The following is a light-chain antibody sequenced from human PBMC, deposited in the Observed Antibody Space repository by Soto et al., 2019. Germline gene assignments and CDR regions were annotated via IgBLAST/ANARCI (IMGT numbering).Light chain of an antibody. J-gene: IGKJ5*01. Sequence: EIVLTQYPATLSVSPSEIVTLSCRASQNLHSFLNWYQQRPGQAPRPLIYDGSKRAAGVPDRISGDGSGTDYTLTISSLEPEDFAVYYCQQRTRWPMTFGQGTRLEIK. CDR2: DGS. CDR1: QNLHSF. V-gene: IGKV3-11*01. CDR3: QQRTRWPMT.